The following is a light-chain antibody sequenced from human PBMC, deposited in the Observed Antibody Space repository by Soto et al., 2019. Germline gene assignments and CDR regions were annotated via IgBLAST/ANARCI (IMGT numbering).Light chain of an antibody. V-gene: IGLV2-14*01. Sequence: QSALTQPASVSGSPGQSITISCTGTRSDICAYNFVSWYQQHPGKAPKLMIYDVSIRPSGVSHRFYGSKSGNTASLTISGLQAEDEADYYCSSYAGSSTLVVFGGGTKLTVL. J-gene: IGLJ2*01. CDR1: RSDICAYNF. CDR3: SSYAGSSTLVV. CDR2: DVS.